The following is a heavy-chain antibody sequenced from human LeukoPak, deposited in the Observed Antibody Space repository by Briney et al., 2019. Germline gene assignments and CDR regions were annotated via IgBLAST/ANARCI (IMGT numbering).Heavy chain of an antibody. D-gene: IGHD1-26*01. CDR1: GGSISSYY. Sequence: SETLSLTCTVSGGSISSYYWSWIRLPPGKGLEWIGYIYYSGTTDYNPSLKSRVTISVDTSNNQFSLKVSSVTAADTAVYYCARSSGTYRSFDYWGQGTLVTVSS. V-gene: IGHV4-59*01. CDR3: ARSSGTYRSFDY. CDR2: IYYSGTT. J-gene: IGHJ4*02.